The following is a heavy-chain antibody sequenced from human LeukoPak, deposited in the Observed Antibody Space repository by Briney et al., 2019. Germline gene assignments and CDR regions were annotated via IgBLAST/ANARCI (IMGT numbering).Heavy chain of an antibody. CDR2: TRNKANSYST. CDR1: GFTFSDHY. D-gene: IGHD5-18*01. Sequence: GGSLRLSCAASGFTFSDHYMDWVRQAPGKGLEWVGHTRNKANSYSTQYAASVKGRFTISRDDSKNSLYLQMNSLETEDTAVYYCTRVLGYSYGPIDYWGQGTLVTVSS. J-gene: IGHJ4*02. V-gene: IGHV3-72*01. CDR3: TRVLGYSYGPIDY.